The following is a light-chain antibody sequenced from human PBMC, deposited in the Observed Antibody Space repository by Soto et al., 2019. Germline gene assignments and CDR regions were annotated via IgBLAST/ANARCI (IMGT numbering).Light chain of an antibody. CDR1: QGIGSW. CDR2: TVS. CDR3: QQAASFPIT. J-gene: IGKJ5*01. V-gene: IGKV1-12*01. Sequence: IQMTQSPSSVSASLGDSVTIXXRSSQGIGSWLAWYQQKPGKAPNLXIYTVSSLQSGVPSRFSGSGAGTDFTLTISNLQPEDFATYYCQQAASFPITFGQGTRLEIK.